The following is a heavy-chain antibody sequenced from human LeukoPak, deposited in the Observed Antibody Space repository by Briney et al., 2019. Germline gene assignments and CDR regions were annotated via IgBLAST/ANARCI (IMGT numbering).Heavy chain of an antibody. D-gene: IGHD4-17*01. J-gene: IGHJ4*02. CDR3: ARKGGPTVQYDY. CDR1: GFTFSSYA. Sequence: PGGSLRLSCAASGFTFSSYAMHWVRQAPGKGLEWVAVISYDGSNKYYADSVKGRSTISRDNAKNSLYLQMNSLRAEDTAVYYCARKGGPTVQYDYWGQGTLVTASS. CDR2: ISYDGSNK. V-gene: IGHV3-30*04.